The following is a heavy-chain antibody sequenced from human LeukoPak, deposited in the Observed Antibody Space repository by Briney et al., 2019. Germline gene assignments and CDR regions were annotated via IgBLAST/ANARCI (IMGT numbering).Heavy chain of an antibody. V-gene: IGHV3-30*03. CDR2: ITYDGYYK. D-gene: IGHD3-10*01. J-gene: IGHJ4*02. Sequence: GGSLRLSCAASGFTFTSYGMHWVRQAPGKGLEWVALITYDGYYKYYSDSVKGRFTISSDTSKSTLYLQMNSLRAEDTAVYYCARDLSPVVRASPMGYWGQGTPVTVSS. CDR3: ARDLSPVVRASPMGY. CDR1: GFTFTSYG.